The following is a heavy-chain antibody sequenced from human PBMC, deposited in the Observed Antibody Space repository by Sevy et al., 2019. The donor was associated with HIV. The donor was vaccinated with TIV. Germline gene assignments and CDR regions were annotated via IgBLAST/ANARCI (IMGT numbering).Heavy chain of an antibody. CDR3: ARLPYYYDSSGYY. J-gene: IGHJ4*02. CDR1: GGSISSSSYY. Sequence: SETLSLTCTVSGGSISSSSYYWGWIRQPPGKGLEWIGSIYYSGSTYYNPSLKSRVTISVDTSKNQFSLKLSSVTAAETAVCYCARLPYYYDSSGYYWGQGTLVTVSS. CDR2: IYYSGST. V-gene: IGHV4-39*01. D-gene: IGHD3-22*01.